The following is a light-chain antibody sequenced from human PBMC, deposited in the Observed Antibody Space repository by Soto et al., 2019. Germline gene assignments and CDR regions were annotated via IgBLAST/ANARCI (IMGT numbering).Light chain of an antibody. V-gene: IGKV1-39*01. CDR1: PSIGSY. CDR3: QQNYEVPYT. CDR2: AAD. J-gene: IGKJ2*01. Sequence: PLTQAPSLLSASVGDRVTITCRASPSIGSYLNWYQHKPGEAPKLLIFAADPLKSGVPSRFSGSGVNKEFTLTVTSMQPEDCATYYCQQNYEVPYTCGLGPRVEIK.